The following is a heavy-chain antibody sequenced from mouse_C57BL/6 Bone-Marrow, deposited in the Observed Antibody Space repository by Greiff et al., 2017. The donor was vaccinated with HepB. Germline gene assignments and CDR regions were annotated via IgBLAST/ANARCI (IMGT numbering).Heavy chain of an antibody. CDR3: ARLGPSDYAMDY. CDR1: GYTFTSYT. D-gene: IGHD3-3*01. CDR2: INPSSGYT. Sequence: QVQLQQSGAELARPGASVKMSCKASGYTFTSYTMHWVKQRPGQGLEWIGYINPSSGYTKYNQKFKDKATLTADKSSSTAYMQLSSLTSEDSAVYYCARLGPSDYAMDYWGQGTSVTVSS. V-gene: IGHV1-4*01. J-gene: IGHJ4*01.